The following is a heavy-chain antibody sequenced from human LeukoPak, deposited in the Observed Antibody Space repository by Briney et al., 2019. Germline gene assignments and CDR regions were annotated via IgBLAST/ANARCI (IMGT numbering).Heavy chain of an antibody. CDR2: IYHSGST. Sequence: SETLSLTCIVSGDSISSSSSYWGWIRQPPGKGLEWIGYIYHSGSTYYNPSLKSRVTISVDRSKNQFSLKLSSVTAADTAVYYCARARGQLLWFGELLDWGQGTLVTVSS. J-gene: IGHJ4*02. CDR3: ARARGQLLWFGELLD. D-gene: IGHD3-10*01. CDR1: GDSISSSSSY. V-gene: IGHV4-39*07.